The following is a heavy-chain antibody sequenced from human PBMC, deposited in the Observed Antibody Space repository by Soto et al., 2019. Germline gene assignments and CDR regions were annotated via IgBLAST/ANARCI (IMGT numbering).Heavy chain of an antibody. D-gene: IGHD3-3*01. CDR3: ARGGTDFGVVIPYYYYYYMDV. CDR1: GGSFSGYY. CDR2: INHSGST. J-gene: IGHJ6*03. Sequence: PSETLSLTCAVYGGSFSGYYWSWIRQPPGKGLEWIGEINHSGSTNYNPSLKSRVTISVDTSKNQFSLKLSSVTAADTAVYYCARGGTDFGVVIPYYYYYYMDVWGKGTTATVSS. V-gene: IGHV4-34*01.